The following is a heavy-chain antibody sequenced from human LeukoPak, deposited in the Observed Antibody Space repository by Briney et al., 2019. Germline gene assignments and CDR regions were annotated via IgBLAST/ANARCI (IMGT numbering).Heavy chain of an antibody. J-gene: IGHJ6*03. V-gene: IGHV4-59*01. D-gene: IGHD3-3*01. CDR3: ARVCYDFWSGYSHYYYYYMDV. CDR2: IYYSGST. CDR1: GGSISSYY. Sequence: SETLSLTCTVSGGSISSYYWSWIRQPPGKGLEWIGYIYYSGSTNYNPSLKSRVTISVDTSKNQFSLKLTSVTAADTAVYYCARVCYDFWSGYSHYYYYYMDVWGKGTTVTVSS.